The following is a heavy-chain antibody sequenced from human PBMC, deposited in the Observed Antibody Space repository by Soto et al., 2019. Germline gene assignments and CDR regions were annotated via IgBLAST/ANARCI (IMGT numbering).Heavy chain of an antibody. CDR1: GFTFSSYA. J-gene: IGHJ6*02. CDR2: ISYDGSNK. Sequence: PGGSLRLSCAASGFTFSSYAMHWVRQAPGKGLEWVAVISYDGSNKYYADSVKGRFTISRDNSKNTLYLQMNSLRAEDTAVYYCAGSRAAYYYYGMDVWGQGTTVTVSS. CDR3: AGSRAAYYYYGMDV. V-gene: IGHV3-30-3*01. D-gene: IGHD6-6*01.